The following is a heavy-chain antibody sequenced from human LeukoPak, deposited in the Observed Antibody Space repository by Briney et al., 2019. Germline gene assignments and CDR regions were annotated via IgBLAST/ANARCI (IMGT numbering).Heavy chain of an antibody. CDR2: INHSGST. Sequence: PSETLSLTCAVYGGSFSGYYWSWIRQPPGKGLEWIGEINHSGSTNYNPSLKSRVTISVDTSKNQFSLKLSSVTAADTAVYFCARVPHSTSSIDYWGRGAPVTVSS. CDR1: GGSFSGYY. CDR3: ARVPHSTSSIDY. D-gene: IGHD6-6*01. V-gene: IGHV4-34*01. J-gene: IGHJ4*02.